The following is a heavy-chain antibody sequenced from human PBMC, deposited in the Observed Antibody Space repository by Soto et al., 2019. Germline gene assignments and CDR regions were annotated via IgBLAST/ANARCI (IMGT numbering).Heavy chain of an antibody. Sequence: QVQLVQSGAEVKKPGASVKVSCKASGYTFTSYAMHWVRQAPGQRLEWMGWINAGNGNTKYSQKFQGRVTITRDTSASTAYMELSSLRSEDTAVYYCARDLEGWWFDPWGQGTLVTVSS. J-gene: IGHJ5*02. CDR2: INAGNGNT. D-gene: IGHD2-15*01. CDR3: ARDLEGWWFDP. CDR1: GYTFTSYA. V-gene: IGHV1-3*01.